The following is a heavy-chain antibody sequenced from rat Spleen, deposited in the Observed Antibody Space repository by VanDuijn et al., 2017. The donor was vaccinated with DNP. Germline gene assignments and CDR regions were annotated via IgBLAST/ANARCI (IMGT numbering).Heavy chain of an antibody. J-gene: IGHJ3*01. CDR1: GYSITRNYR. CDR2: INSAGNT. V-gene: IGHV3-3*01. CDR3: ASTQFSGDVNWFAY. Sequence: EVQLQESGPGLVESSQSLSLTCSVTGYSITRNYRWNWIRKFPGNKLEWMGYINSAGNTNFKPSLKSRISITSDTSKNQLFLQVNSVTTEDTATYYCASTQFSGDVNWFAYWGQGTLVTVSS. D-gene: IGHD1-1*01.